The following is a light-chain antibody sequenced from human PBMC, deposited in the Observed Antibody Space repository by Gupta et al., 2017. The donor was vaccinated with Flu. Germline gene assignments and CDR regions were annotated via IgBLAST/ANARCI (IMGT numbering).Light chain of an antibody. J-gene: IGLJ2*01. V-gene: IGLV2-14*01. Sequence: QSALTQPASVSGSPGQSITISCTGTSSDVGGYDYVSWYQQHPGKAPKLMIYEVSHRPSGVSNRSAATYAGTAALIITSVLPADDAAYYCCSSSTSNNTYVFGGGTKVTGL. CDR3: SSSTSNNTYV. CDR1: SSDVGGYDY. CDR2: EVS.